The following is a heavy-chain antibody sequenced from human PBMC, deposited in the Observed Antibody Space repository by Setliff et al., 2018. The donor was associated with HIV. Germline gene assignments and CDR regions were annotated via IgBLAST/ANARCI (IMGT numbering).Heavy chain of an antibody. CDR3: AIGTSGYPFDY. D-gene: IGHD3-22*01. CDR2: MSYTWST. V-gene: IGHV4-39*07. Sequence: KPSETLSLTCTVSGGSISSSVYYWGWIRQPPGKGLEWIGSMSYTWSTSYNTSVKSRVTISVDTSKNRFSLKLSSTTAADTAVYYCAIGTSGYPFDYWGQGTLVTVSS. CDR1: GGSISSSVYY. J-gene: IGHJ4*02.